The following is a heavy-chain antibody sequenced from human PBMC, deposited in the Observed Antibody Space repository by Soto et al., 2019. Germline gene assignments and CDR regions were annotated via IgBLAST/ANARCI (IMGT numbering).Heavy chain of an antibody. CDR3: ASDGCSGVRDY. CDR2: ISAYNGNT. V-gene: IGHV1-18*01. D-gene: IGHD3-3*01. J-gene: IGHJ4*02. Sequence: GASVKVSCKASGYTFTSYGISWVRQAPGQGPEWMGWISAYNGNTNYAQKFQGRVTMTTDTSTSTAYMELRSLRSDDTAVYYCASDGCSGVRDYWGQGTLVTVSS. CDR1: GYTFTSYG.